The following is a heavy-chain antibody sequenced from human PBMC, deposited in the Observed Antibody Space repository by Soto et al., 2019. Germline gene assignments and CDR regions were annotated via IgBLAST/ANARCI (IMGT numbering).Heavy chain of an antibody. CDR3: ATHANVYTGMVYYYYYGRDV. D-gene: IGHD5-18*01. CDR1: GYSFTSYF. V-gene: IGHV5-10-1*01. Sequence: GESLKISCKGSGYSFTSYFISWERQMPGKGLEWMGGIDPSDSYTNYSLSFQGHVTISADKSISTAYLPWSSLKASDTAMYYWATHANVYTGMVYYYYYGRDVWGQGTTVTVSS. J-gene: IGHJ6*02. CDR2: IDPSDSYT.